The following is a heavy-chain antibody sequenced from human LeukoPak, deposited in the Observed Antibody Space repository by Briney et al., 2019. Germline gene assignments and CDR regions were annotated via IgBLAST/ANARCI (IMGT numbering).Heavy chain of an antibody. J-gene: IGHJ3*02. CDR3: ARAGYSGSYSRNAFDI. Sequence: GALRLSCAASGFTFSSYAMSWVRQAPGKGLEWVSAISGSGGSTYYADSVKGRFTISRDNAKNTLYLQMNSLRAEDTAVYYCARAGYSGSYSRNAFDIWGQGTMVTVSS. D-gene: IGHD1-26*01. CDR2: ISGSGGST. V-gene: IGHV3-23*01. CDR1: GFTFSSYA.